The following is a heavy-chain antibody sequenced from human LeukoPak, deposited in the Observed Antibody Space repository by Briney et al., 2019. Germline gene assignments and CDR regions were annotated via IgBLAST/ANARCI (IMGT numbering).Heavy chain of an antibody. Sequence: ASVRVSCRASGYTFSDYYMHWVRQAPGQGLEWMGWINTNTGNPTYAQGFTGRFVFPLDTSVSTAYLQISSLKAEDTAVYYCARAHGFRANWFDPWGQGTLVTVSS. CDR3: ARAHGFRANWFDP. J-gene: IGHJ5*02. V-gene: IGHV7-4-1*02. D-gene: IGHD3-10*01. CDR1: GYTFSDYY. CDR2: INTNTGNP.